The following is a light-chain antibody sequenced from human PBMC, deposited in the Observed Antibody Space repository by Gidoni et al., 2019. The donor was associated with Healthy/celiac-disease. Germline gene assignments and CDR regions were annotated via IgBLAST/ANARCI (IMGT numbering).Light chain of an antibody. CDR3: QQSYSTPRT. CDR2: AAS. V-gene: IGKV1-39*01. J-gene: IGKJ1*01. Sequence: DIQMTQSPSSLSASVVDRVTITCRASQSTSSYLNWYQQKPGKAPKLLIYAASSLQSGVPARFSGSGSGTDFTLTISSLQPEDVATYYCQQSYSTPRTFGQGTKVEIK. CDR1: QSTSSY.